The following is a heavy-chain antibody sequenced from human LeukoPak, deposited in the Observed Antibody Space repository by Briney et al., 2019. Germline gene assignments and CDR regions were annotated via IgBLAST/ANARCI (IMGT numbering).Heavy chain of an antibody. J-gene: IGHJ6*03. CDR2: MRYDGSNK. D-gene: IGHD3-3*01. V-gene: IGHV3-30*02. CDR3: AKASLRGGGLLFWSKTYYYYYMDV. CDR1: GFSFSNYG. Sequence: PGGSLRLSCAASGFSFSNYGMHWVRQAPGKGLEWVAFMRYDGSNKYYADSVKGRFTISRDNSKNSLYLQMNSLRTEDTALYYCAKASLRGGGLLFWSKTYYYYYMDVWGKGTTVTVSS.